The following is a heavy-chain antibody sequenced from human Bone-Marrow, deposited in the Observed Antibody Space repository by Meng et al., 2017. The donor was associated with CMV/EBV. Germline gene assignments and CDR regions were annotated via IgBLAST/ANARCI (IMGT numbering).Heavy chain of an antibody. CDR2: IFHSGST. D-gene: IGHD4-17*01. J-gene: IGHJ4*02. CDR1: GYSTSSGYY. Sequence: SETLSLTCTVSGYSTSSGYYWGWIRQPPGKGLEWIGSIFHSGSTYYNPSLKSRVTISVDTSKNQFSLKLRSVTAADTAVYYCARDPGDHDFDYWGRGTMVTVSS. CDR3: ARDPGDHDFDY. V-gene: IGHV4-38-2*02.